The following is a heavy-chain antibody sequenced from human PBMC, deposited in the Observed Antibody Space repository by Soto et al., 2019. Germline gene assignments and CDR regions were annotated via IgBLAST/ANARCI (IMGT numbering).Heavy chain of an antibody. V-gene: IGHV4-59*08. CDR3: ARADSSGWYLLRYGMEV. CDR2: IYYSGST. Sequence: SETLSLTCTVSGGSISSYYWSWIRQPPGKGLEWIGYIYYSGSTNYNPSLKSRVTISVDTSKNQFSLKLSSVTAADTAVYYCARADSSGWYLLRYGMEVWGQGTTVTVSS. J-gene: IGHJ6*02. CDR1: GGSISSYY. D-gene: IGHD6-19*01.